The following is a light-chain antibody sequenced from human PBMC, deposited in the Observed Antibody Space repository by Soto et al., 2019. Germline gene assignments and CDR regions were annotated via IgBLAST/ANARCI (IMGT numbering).Light chain of an antibody. CDR3: QQYDSSPYT. CDR1: QSVSSSY. V-gene: IGKV3-20*01. J-gene: IGKJ2*01. Sequence: EIVLTQSPGTLSLSPGERATLSCRASQSVSSSYLAWYQQKPGQAPRLLIYGASSRATGIPDRFSGSGSGTDFTLTISRREPEDFAVYYCQQYDSSPYTFGQGTKLEIK. CDR2: GAS.